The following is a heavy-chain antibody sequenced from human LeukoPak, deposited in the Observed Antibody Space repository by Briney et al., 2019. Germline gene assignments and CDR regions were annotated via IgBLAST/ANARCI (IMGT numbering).Heavy chain of an antibody. CDR3: ARAISGYYNWFDP. J-gene: IGHJ5*02. CDR2: MNPNSGNT. Sequence: ASVKVSCKASGYTFTSYDINWVRQATGQGLEWMVWMNPNSGNTGYAQKFQGRVTMTRNTSISTAYMELSSLRSEDTAVYYCARAISGYYNWFDPWGQGTLVTVSS. D-gene: IGHD3-9*01. CDR1: GYTFTSYD. V-gene: IGHV1-8*01.